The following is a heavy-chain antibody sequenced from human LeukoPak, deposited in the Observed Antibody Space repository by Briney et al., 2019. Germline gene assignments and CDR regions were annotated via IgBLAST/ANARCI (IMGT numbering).Heavy chain of an antibody. CDR2: VNPNSSGT. CDR1: GYTFTGYY. V-gene: IGHV1-2*02. CDR3: ARAGYYDTSGYYHPFDY. D-gene: IGHD3-22*01. J-gene: IGHJ4*02. Sequence: ASVKVSCKASGYTFTGYYIHWVRQAPGQGLEWMGWVNPNSSGTNYAQNFKGRVTMTRDTSTSTAYMELSRLRSDGTAVYYCARAGYYDTSGYYHPFDYWGQGILVTVSS.